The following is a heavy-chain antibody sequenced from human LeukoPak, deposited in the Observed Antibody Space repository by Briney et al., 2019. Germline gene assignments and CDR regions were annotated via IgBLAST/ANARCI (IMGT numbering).Heavy chain of an antibody. CDR3: AKDRDYVWGSYRYLDAFDI. V-gene: IGHV3-23*01. D-gene: IGHD3-16*02. CDR2: ISGSGSST. CDR1: GFTFSNYA. J-gene: IGHJ3*02. Sequence: GGSLRLSCAASGFTFSNYAMTWVRQAPGKGLECVSAISGSGSSTYYADSVKGRFTVSRDNSKNTLYLQMNSLRAGDTAVYYCAKDRDYVWGSYRYLDAFDIWGQGTMVTVSS.